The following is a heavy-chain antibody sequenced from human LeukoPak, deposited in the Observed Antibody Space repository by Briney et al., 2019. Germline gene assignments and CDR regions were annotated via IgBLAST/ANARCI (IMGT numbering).Heavy chain of an antibody. CDR3: ARHLGTTFDY. V-gene: IGHV3-7*04. CDR2: IKQDGSEK. Sequence: GGSLRLSCVASGFTLSSYWMTWVRQAPGAGLEWVANIKQDGSEKYYVDSMKGRITISRDNAKNSLYLQMNSLRAEDTAVYYCARHLGTTFDYWGQGALVTVSS. J-gene: IGHJ4*02. CDR1: GFTLSSYW. D-gene: IGHD3-16*01.